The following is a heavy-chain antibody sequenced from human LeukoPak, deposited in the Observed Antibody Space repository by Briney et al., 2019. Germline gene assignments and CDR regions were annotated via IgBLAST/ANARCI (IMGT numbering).Heavy chain of an antibody. Sequence: SETLSLTCTVSGGSISSYYWSWIRQPPGKGLEWIGYIYYSGSTNYNPSLKSRVTISVDTSKNQFSLKLSSVTAADTAVYYCATLQWLGPGTVYYGMDVRGQGTTVTVS. CDR1: GGSISSYY. V-gene: IGHV4-59*08. CDR3: ATLQWLGPGTVYYGMDV. CDR2: IYYSGST. J-gene: IGHJ6*02. D-gene: IGHD6-19*01.